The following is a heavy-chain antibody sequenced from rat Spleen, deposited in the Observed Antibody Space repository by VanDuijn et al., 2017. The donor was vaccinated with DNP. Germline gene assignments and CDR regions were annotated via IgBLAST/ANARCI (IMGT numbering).Heavy chain of an antibody. CDR2: ISTGGGST. J-gene: IGHJ2*01. CDR3: TTDNLDDGTYYPHY. V-gene: IGHV5-27*01. D-gene: IGHD1-12*02. CDR1: GFTFSNYY. Sequence: EVQLVESGGGLVQPGRSLKLSCAASGFTFSNYYMAWVRQAPTKGLEWVAYISTGGGSTYYRDSVKGRFTISRDNAKSTLYLQMDSLRSEDTATYYCTTDNLDDGTYYPHYWGQGVMVTVSS.